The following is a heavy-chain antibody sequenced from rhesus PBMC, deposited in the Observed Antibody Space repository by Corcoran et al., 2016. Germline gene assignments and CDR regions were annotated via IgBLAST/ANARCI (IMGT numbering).Heavy chain of an antibody. J-gene: IGHJ4*01. CDR3: AKGGSGYYYFDY. CDR1: GYSFTSYW. CDR2: IDPSDSDT. V-gene: IGHV5-2*01. Sequence: EVQLVQSGAEVKRPGESLKISCKTSGYSFTSYWISWVRQVHGKGLEWMGAIDPSDSDTRDSPSFQGPVTISADKSISTAYLQWSSLKASDSATYYCAKGGSGYYYFDYWGQGVLVTVSS. D-gene: IGHD3-28*01.